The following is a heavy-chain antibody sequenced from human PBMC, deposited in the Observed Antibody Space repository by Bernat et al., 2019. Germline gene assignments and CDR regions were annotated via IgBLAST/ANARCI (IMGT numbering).Heavy chain of an antibody. Sequence: QVQLVQSGAEVKKPGASVKVSCKASGYTFTSYGISWVRQAPGQGLEWMGWISAYNGNTNYAQKLQGRVTMTTDTSTRTAYMELRSLRSDDTAVYYCARVLRGSGSYYKSYYYYDMDVWGKGTTVTVSS. V-gene: IGHV1-18*01. J-gene: IGHJ6*03. CDR3: ARVLRGSGSYYKSYYYYDMDV. CDR2: ISAYNGNT. D-gene: IGHD3-10*01. CDR1: GYTFTSYG.